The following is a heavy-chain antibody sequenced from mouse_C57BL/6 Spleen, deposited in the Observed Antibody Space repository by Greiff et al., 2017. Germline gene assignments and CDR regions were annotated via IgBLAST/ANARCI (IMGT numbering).Heavy chain of an antibody. CDR1: GYTFTSYW. J-gene: IGHJ2*01. CDR3: ARSGAYGRRGGFFDY. CDR2: IDPSDSYT. Sequence: QVQLQQPGAELVMPGASVTLSCKASGYTFTSYWMHWVKQRPGQGLEWIGEIDPSDSYTNYNQKFKGKSTLTVDKSSSTAYMQLSSLTSEDSAVYYCARSGAYGRRGGFFDYWGQGTTLTVSS. D-gene: IGHD1-1*01. V-gene: IGHV1-69*01.